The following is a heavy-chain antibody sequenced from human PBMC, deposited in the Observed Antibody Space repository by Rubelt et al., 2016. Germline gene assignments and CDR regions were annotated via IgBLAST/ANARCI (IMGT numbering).Heavy chain of an antibody. CDR2: ISGSGGSI. D-gene: IGHD6-13*01. CDR1: GFTFSTYA. CDR3: ARGTGIAPDY. J-gene: IGHJ4*02. V-gene: IGHV3-23*01. Sequence: SLRLSCAASGFTFSTYAMGWVRQAPGKGLAWVSAISGSGGSIYYADSVKGRFTISRDSSKNTVYLQMNSLRAEDTAVYYCARGTGIAPDYWGQGTLVTVSS.